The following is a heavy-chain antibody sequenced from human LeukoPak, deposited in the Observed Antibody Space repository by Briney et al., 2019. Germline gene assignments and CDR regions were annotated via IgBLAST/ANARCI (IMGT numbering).Heavy chain of an antibody. V-gene: IGHV1-69*13. J-gene: IGHJ3*01. CDR1: GGTFSSYA. CDR3: ARDPPSWRELGREAFDV. CDR2: IIPIFGTA. Sequence: SVKVSCKASGGTFSSYAISWVRQAPGQGLEWMGGIIPIFGTANYAQKFQGRVTITADESTSTAYMELSSLRSEDTAVYYCARDPPSWRELGREAFDVWGQGTMVTVSS. D-gene: IGHD1-26*01.